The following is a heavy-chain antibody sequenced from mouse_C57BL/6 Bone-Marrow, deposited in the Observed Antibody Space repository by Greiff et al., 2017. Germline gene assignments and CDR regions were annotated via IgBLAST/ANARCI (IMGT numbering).Heavy chain of an antibody. V-gene: IGHV1-18*01. D-gene: IGHD2-12*01. J-gene: IGHJ1*03. CDR1: GYTFTDYN. CDR2: INPNNGGT. CDR3: ARDAYYSPYWYFDV. Sequence: EVQLQESGPELVKPGASVKIPCKASGYTFTDYNMDWVKQSHGKSLEWIGDINPNNGGTIYNQKFKGKATLTVDKSSSTAYMELRSLTSEDTAVYYCARDAYYSPYWYFDVWGTGTTVTVSS.